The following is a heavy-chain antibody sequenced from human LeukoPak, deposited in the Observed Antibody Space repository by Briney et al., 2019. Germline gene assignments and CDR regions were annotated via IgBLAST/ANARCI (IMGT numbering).Heavy chain of an antibody. CDR2: IYHSGST. D-gene: IGHD6-19*01. CDR1: GGSISSGGYS. CDR3: ARAFIAVAGTGFDY. J-gene: IGHJ4*02. Sequence: SQTLSLTCAVSGGSISSGGYSWSWIRQPPGKGLEWIGYIYHSGSTYYNPSLKSRVTISVDRSKNQFSLKLSSVTAADTAVYYCARAFIAVAGTGFDYWGQGTLVTVSS. V-gene: IGHV4-30-2*01.